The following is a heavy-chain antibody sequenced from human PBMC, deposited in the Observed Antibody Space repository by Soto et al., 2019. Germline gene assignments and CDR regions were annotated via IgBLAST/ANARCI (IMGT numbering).Heavy chain of an antibody. CDR3: ARGLNFCSGGSCYLGWFDP. D-gene: IGHD2-15*01. Sequence: TLSLTCSVYGGFFSGCYWSWIRQPPWKGLEWIGEINHSGSTNYNPSLKSRVTISVDTSKNQFSLKLSSVTAADTAVYYCARGLNFCSGGSCYLGWFDPWGQGTLVTVSS. CDR1: GGFFSGCY. J-gene: IGHJ5*02. CDR2: INHSGST. V-gene: IGHV4-34*01.